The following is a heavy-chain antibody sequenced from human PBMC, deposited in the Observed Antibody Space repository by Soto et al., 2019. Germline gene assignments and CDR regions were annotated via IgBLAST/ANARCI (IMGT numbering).Heavy chain of an antibody. CDR1: GYTFTSYG. V-gene: IGHV1-18*01. CDR2: ISAYNGNT. J-gene: IGHJ4*02. D-gene: IGHD2-2*01. Sequence: QVQLVQSGAEVKKPGASVKVSCKASGYTFTSYGISWVRQAPGQGLEWMGWISAYNGNTNYAQKLQGRVTMTTDTSTSTAYMELRSLRSDDTAVYYCARRTLGYCSSTSCYADDGFDYWGQGTLVTVSS. CDR3: ARRTLGYCSSTSCYADDGFDY.